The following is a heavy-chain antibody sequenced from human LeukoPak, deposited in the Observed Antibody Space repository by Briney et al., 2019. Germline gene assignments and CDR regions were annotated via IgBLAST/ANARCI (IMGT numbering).Heavy chain of an antibody. D-gene: IGHD2-8*01. CDR2: INGDATAT. Sequence: GGSLRLSCAASGFSFSAHWMHWVRQAPGKGLVWVAQINGDATATNYAGSVKGRFTISRDNAKNTVHLQMSTLTAEDTAVYYCAKDKWWGAGGHWGQGSLVTVSS. J-gene: IGHJ4*02. CDR3: AKDKWWGAGGH. V-gene: IGHV3-74*01. CDR1: GFSFSAHW.